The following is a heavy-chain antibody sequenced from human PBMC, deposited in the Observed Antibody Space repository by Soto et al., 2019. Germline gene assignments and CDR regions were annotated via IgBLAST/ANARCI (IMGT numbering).Heavy chain of an antibody. D-gene: IGHD6-19*01. Sequence: QVQLVQSGAEVKKPGSSVKVSCKASGGTFSSYTISWVRQAPGQGLEWMGRIIPILGIANYAQKFQGRVTITAXXPXSXASRELSSLRSEDTAVYYCARAAGYSRGWYDHHFDYWGQGTLVTVSS. V-gene: IGHV1-69*02. CDR2: IIPILGIA. CDR1: GGTFSSYT. CDR3: ARAAGYSRGWYDHHFDY. J-gene: IGHJ4*02.